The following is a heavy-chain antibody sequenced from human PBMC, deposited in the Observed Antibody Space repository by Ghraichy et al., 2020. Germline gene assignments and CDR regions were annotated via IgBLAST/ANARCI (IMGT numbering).Heavy chain of an antibody. CDR2: ITWYGETT. J-gene: IGHJ4*02. V-gene: IGHV3-43*01. Sequence: GESLNISCAASGFTFDDYSMHWVRQAPGKGLEWVSLITWYGETTNYADSVKGRFTISRDNSKNFLYLQMNTLKPEDTALYYCARSDPADFWGQGTLVTVSS. CDR3: ARSDPADF. CDR1: GFTFDDYS.